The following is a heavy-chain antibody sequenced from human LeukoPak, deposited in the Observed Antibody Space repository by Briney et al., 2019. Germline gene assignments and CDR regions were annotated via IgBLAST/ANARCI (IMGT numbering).Heavy chain of an antibody. CDR3: AKDRRLGLDSSSWEDSDP. CDR2: ISGSGGST. V-gene: IGHV3-23*01. CDR1: GFTFSSYA. D-gene: IGHD6-13*01. Sequence: PGGSLRLSCAASGFTFSSYAMSWVRQAPGKGLEWVSAISGSGGSTYYADSVKGRFTISRDNSKNTLYLQMNSLRAEDTAVYYCAKDRRLGLDSSSWEDSDPWGQGTLVTVSS. J-gene: IGHJ5*02.